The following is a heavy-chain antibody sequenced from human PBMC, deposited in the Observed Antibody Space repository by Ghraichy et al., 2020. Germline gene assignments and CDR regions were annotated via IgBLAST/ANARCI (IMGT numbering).Heavy chain of an antibody. CDR1: GGSISSYY. Sequence: SETLSLTCTVSGGSISSYYWSWIRQPPGKGLEWIGYIYYSGSTNYNPSLKSRVTISVDTSKNQFSLKLSSVTAADTAVYYCARSDLSYDSSGYYYLPHAFDIWGQGTMVTVSS. V-gene: IGHV4-59*01. D-gene: IGHD3-22*01. CDR3: ARSDLSYDSSGYYYLPHAFDI. J-gene: IGHJ3*02. CDR2: IYYSGST.